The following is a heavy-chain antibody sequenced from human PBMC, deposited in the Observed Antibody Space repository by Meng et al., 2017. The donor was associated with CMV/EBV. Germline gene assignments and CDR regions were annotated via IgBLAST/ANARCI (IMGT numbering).Heavy chain of an antibody. CDR2: ISAYNGNT. Sequence: QVQLVQSGAEVKKPGXSVQVPCKASGYTFTSYGISWVRQAPGQGLEWMGWISAYNGNTNYAQKLQGRVTMTTDTSTSTAYMELRSLRSDDTAVYYCARALYSNYDNWFDPWGQGTLVTVSS. D-gene: IGHD4-11*01. V-gene: IGHV1-18*01. CDR1: GYTFTSYG. J-gene: IGHJ5*02. CDR3: ARALYSNYDNWFDP.